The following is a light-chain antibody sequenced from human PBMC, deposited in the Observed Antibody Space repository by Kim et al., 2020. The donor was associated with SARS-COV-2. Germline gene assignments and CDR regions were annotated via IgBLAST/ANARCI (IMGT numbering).Light chain of an antibody. J-gene: IGLJ2*01. V-gene: IGLV1-47*01. CDR2: KHD. CDR1: PSNIGNHY. CDR3: AAWDDSLRGV. Sequence: PGQRLTISCSGRPSNIGNHYVSWYQQLPGMAPKLLIYKHDQRPSGVPDRFSGSKSGTSASLAISGLRSEDEADYYCAAWDDSLRGVFGGGTQLTVL.